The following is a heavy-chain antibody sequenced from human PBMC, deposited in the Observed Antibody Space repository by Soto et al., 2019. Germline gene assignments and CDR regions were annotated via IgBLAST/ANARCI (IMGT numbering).Heavy chain of an antibody. Sequence: PGGSLRLSCAASGFTFTSYGMHWVRQAPGKGLEWVAVISYDGSNKYYADSVKGRFTISRDNSKNTLYLQMNSLRAEDTAVYYCAKDLSGYSVYWGQGTLVTVS. CDR3: AKDLSGYSVY. CDR1: GFTFTSYG. D-gene: IGHD3-9*01. CDR2: ISYDGSNK. V-gene: IGHV3-30*18. J-gene: IGHJ4*02.